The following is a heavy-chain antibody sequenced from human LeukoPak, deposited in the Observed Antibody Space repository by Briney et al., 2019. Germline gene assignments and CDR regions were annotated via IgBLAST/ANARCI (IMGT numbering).Heavy chain of an antibody. V-gene: IGHV3-23*01. CDR1: GFTFSSYA. J-gene: IGHJ4*02. D-gene: IGHD3-22*01. CDR2: ISGSGGST. CDR3: AKDRYDSSGYYRETFDY. Sequence: GGSLRLSCAASGFTFSSYAMSWVRQAPGKGLEWVSAISGSGGSTYYADSVKGRLTISRDNSKNTLYLQMNSLRAEDTAVYYCAKDRYDSSGYYRETFDYWGQGTLVTVSS.